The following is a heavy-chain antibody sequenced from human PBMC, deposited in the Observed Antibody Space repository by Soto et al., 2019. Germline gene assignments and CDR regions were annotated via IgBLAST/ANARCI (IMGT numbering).Heavy chain of an antibody. CDR1: GFTFTDYS. V-gene: IGHV3-21*05. CDR3: ASCYGDYEFPCEY. CDR2: ISSTSNIA. J-gene: IGHJ4*02. D-gene: IGHD4-17*01. Sequence: GGSLRLSCEGSGFTFTDYSMLWVRQAPGKGLGWVSYISSTSNIAFYVDSVEGRFTTSRDNAKNSLYLQMNSLRDEDTAVYYCASCYGDYEFPCEYWGQGTLVTVS.